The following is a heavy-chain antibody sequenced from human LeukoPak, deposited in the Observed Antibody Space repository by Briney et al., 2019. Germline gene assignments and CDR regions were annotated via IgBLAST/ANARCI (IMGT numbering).Heavy chain of an antibody. Sequence: SETLSLTCTVSGGSISSYYWSWIRQPAGKGLEWIGRIYSDGTTNYNPSLKSRVTMSADTSKNQFSLKLTSVTAADTAVYYCARVMPYSSGWYKGYFDLWGRGTLVTVSS. CDR2: IYSDGTT. CDR3: ARVMPYSSGWYKGYFDL. J-gene: IGHJ2*01. V-gene: IGHV4-4*07. CDR1: GGSISSYY. D-gene: IGHD6-19*01.